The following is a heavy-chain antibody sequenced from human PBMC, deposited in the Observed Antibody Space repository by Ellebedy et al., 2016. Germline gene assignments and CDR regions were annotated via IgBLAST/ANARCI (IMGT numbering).Heavy chain of an antibody. CDR3: ARVPGGYDSSGYHSNYFDY. Sequence: ASVKVSCKGSGYSFTSYWIGWVRQMPGKGLEWMGIIYPGDSDTRYSPSFQGQVTISADKSISTAYLQWSSLKASDTAMYYCARVPGGYDSSGYHSNYFDYWGQGTLVTVSS. CDR2: IYPGDSDT. D-gene: IGHD3-22*01. V-gene: IGHV5-51*01. CDR1: GYSFTSYW. J-gene: IGHJ4*02.